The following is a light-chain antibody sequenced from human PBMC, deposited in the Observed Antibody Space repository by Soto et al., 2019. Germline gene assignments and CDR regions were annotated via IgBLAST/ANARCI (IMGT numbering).Light chain of an antibody. V-gene: IGKV3D-15*01. CDR1: QSVSSH. J-gene: IGKJ1*01. Sequence: EIRMTQSPATLSVSPGDNATLSCRASQSVSSHVVWYQQKPGHAPRLLISDSSARAPRSPARVSGSGSGTELTLTILSLQSDDFAVCYRQQFGARPSFGLGTKLEI. CDR3: QQFGARPS. CDR2: DSS.